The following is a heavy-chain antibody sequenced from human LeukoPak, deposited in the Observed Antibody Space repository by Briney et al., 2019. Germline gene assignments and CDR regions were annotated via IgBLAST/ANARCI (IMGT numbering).Heavy chain of an antibody. CDR1: GFSLDTSGVG. Sequence: SGPTLVNPSQTLTLTCTFSGFSLDTSGVGVGWIRHPPGKALGWLALINWDDDKRYSPSLKSRLTITKETSKNQVVLTMTDMDPVDTATYYCAHTLRVGYCSGGSCYYQYYYFDYSGQGVLVTVSS. V-gene: IGHV2-5*02. D-gene: IGHD2-15*01. CDR3: AHTLRVGYCSGGSCYYQYYYFDY. J-gene: IGHJ4*02. CDR2: INWDDDK.